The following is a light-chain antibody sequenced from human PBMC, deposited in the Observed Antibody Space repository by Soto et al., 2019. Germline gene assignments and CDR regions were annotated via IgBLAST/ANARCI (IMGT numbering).Light chain of an antibody. CDR2: GAS. CDR3: QQYNTWLWT. V-gene: IGKV3-15*01. CDR1: QSINAH. J-gene: IGKJ1*01. Sequence: EVVMTQSPATLSVSPGERVTLSCRASQSINAHFAWYQQKPGQAPRLLIHGASTRATGIPAMFSGSGFGTEFILTISSLQSEDFAVYYCQQYNTWLWTFGQWTKVEIQ.